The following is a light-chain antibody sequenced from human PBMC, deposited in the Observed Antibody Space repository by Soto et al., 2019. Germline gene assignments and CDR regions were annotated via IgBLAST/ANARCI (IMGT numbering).Light chain of an antibody. J-gene: IGKJ1*01. CDR2: DAS. CDR1: QSVSSY. Sequence: EIVLTQSPATLSLSPGERATLSCRASQSVSSYLAWYQQKPGQAPRLLIYDASNRATGIPARFSGSGSGTEYPLTISSLEPEDFAIYYCQQRSNWPWTFGQGTKVEIK. V-gene: IGKV3-11*01. CDR3: QQRSNWPWT.